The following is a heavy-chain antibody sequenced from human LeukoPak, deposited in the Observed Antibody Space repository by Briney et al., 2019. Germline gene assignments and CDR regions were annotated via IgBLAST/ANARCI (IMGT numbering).Heavy chain of an antibody. CDR2: IIPIFGTA. CDR1: GGTFSSYA. D-gene: IGHD3-9*01. CDR3: ARQSYYDILTGSKSFDAFDI. J-gene: IGHJ3*02. Sequence: SVKVSCKASGGTFSSYAISWVRQAPGQGLEWMGGIIPIFGTANYAQKFQGRVTITADESTSTAYMELSSLRSEDTAVYYCARQSYYDILTGSKSFDAFDIWGQGTMVTVSS. V-gene: IGHV1-69*13.